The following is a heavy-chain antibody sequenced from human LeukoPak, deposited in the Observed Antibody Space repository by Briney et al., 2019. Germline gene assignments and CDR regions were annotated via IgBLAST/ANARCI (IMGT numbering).Heavy chain of an antibody. CDR1: GSTFSSYA. CDR2: IIPIFGTA. V-gene: IGHV1-69*13. CDR3: ASSTTVTTSWFDP. J-gene: IGHJ5*02. Sequence: SVKVSCKASGSTFSSYAISWVRQAPGQGLEWMGGIIPIFGTANYAQKFQGSVTITADESTSTAYMELSSLRSEDTAVYYCASSTTVTTSWFDPWGQGTLVTVSS. D-gene: IGHD4-17*01.